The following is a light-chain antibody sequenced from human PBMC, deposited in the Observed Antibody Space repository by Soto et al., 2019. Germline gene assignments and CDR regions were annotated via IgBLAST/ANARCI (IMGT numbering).Light chain of an antibody. CDR2: KAS. CDR1: QNINTW. Sequence: DIQMTQSPSTLSASVGDRVTITCRASQNINTWLAWYQQKPGKAPYLLIYKASNLQSGVPSRFSGSASGTEFTLTISSQQPDDIATYYCQQYETYPLTYGGGTKVEI. J-gene: IGKJ4*01. CDR3: QQYETYPLT. V-gene: IGKV1-5*03.